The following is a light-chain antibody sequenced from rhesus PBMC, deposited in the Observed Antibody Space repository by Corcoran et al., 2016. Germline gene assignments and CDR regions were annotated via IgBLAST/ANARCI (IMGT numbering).Light chain of an antibody. CDR3: QQPNTYPHN. CDR2: VSS. CDR1: PGISNA. J-gene: IGKJ2*01. Sequence: DIQMTQSPSSLSASVGDKVTITCRASPGISNALAWYQQKPGKAPRLLIYVSSILQGGVPSRFSGSGYGTEFTLTNSSLQPEDFAVYYCQQPNTYPHNFGQGTKVWIK. V-gene: IGKV1-33*01.